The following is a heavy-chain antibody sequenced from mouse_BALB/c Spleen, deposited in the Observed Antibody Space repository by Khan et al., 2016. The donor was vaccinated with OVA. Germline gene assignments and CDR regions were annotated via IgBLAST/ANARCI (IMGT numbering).Heavy chain of an antibody. J-gene: IGHJ4*01. V-gene: IGHV3-2*02. Sequence: EVQLVESGPGLVKPSQSLSLTCTVTGYSITSDYAWNWIRQFLGNKLEWMGYISSTGGTSYNPSLKSRISITRDTSKNQFFLQLKSVTAEDTATYYCARSLYYSYGYALDCWGRGTLVTVSS. CDR3: ARSLYYSYGYALDC. CDR2: ISSTGGT. CDR1: GYSITSDYA. D-gene: IGHD2-14*01.